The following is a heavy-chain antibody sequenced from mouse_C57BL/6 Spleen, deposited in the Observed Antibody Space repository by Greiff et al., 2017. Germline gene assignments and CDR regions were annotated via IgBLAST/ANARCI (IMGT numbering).Heavy chain of an antibody. CDR3: ARSRGYYGSSPFDY. CDR2: INPSTGGT. V-gene: IGHV1-42*01. J-gene: IGHJ2*01. Sequence: AQLQQSGPELVKPGASVKISCKASGYSFTGYYMNWVKQSPEKSLEWIGEINPSTGGTTYNQKFKAKATLTVDKSSSTAYMQLKSLTSEDSAVYYCARSRGYYGSSPFDYWGQGTTLTVSS. D-gene: IGHD1-1*01. CDR1: GYSFTGYY.